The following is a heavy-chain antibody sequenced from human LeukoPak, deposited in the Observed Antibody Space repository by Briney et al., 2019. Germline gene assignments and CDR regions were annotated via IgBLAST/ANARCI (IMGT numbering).Heavy chain of an antibody. Sequence: EASVTVSCKVSGYTLTELSMHWVRQAPGKGLEWMGGFDPEDGETIYAQKFQGRVTMTEDTSTDTAYMELSSLRSEDTAVYYCATVDPGQVGGFDYWGQGTLVTVSS. V-gene: IGHV1-24*01. CDR3: ATVDPGQVGGFDY. J-gene: IGHJ4*02. CDR2: FDPEDGET. D-gene: IGHD1-26*01. CDR1: GYTLTELS.